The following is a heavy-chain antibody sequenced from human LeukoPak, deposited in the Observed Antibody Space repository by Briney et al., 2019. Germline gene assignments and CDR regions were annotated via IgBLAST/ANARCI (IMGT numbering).Heavy chain of an antibody. D-gene: IGHD2-15*01. V-gene: IGHV3-23*01. CDR3: AKVGRGYCSGGSCHPSNYYFDY. CDR2: ISGSGGST. CDR1: GFTFSSYW. Sequence: GGSLRLSCAASGFTFSSYWMSWVRQAPGKGLEWVSAISGSGGSTYYADSVKGRFTISRDNSKNTLYLQMNSLRAEDTAVYYCAKVGRGYCSGGSCHPSNYYFDYWGQGTLVTVSS. J-gene: IGHJ4*02.